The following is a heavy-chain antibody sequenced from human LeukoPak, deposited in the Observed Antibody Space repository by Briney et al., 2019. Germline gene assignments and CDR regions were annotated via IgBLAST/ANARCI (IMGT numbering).Heavy chain of an antibody. CDR1: GGSISGYY. Sequence: SETLSLTCTVSGGSISGYYWSWIRQPPGKGLEWIGYIYYSGRTKYNPSLESRVTTSVDTSKNQFSLRLSSVTAADTAVYYCARHRHYDSSGYYYLDYWGQGTLVTVSS. CDR2: IYYSGRT. CDR3: ARHRHYDSSGYYYLDY. D-gene: IGHD3-22*01. J-gene: IGHJ4*02. V-gene: IGHV4-59*08.